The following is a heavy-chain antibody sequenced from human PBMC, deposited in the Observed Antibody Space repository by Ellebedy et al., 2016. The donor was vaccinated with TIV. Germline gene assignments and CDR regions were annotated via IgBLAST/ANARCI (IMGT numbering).Heavy chain of an antibody. CDR3: ARDLGSGCYVLY. CDR1: GYSISSGYY. Sequence: SETLSLXXTVSGYSISSGYYWGWIRPPPGKGLEWLGSIYHSGSTYYNPSLKSRVTISVDTSKNQFSLTLSSVTAANTAVYYCARDLGSGCYVLYWGQGTLVTVSS. CDR2: IYHSGST. D-gene: IGHD3-10*02. J-gene: IGHJ4*02. V-gene: IGHV4-38-2*02.